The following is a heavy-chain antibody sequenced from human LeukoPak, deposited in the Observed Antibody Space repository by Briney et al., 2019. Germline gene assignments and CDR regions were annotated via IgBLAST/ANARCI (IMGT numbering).Heavy chain of an antibody. CDR2: ISGSGGST. Sequence: GGSLRLSCAASGFTFSRYGMSWVRQAPGKGLEWVSAISGSGGSTYYADSVKGRFTISRDNSRNTLYLQMNSLRAEDTALYYCAKRRNSGYEFDNWGQGALVTVSS. V-gene: IGHV3-23*01. CDR3: AKRRNSGYEFDN. D-gene: IGHD5-12*01. J-gene: IGHJ4*02. CDR1: GFTFSRYG.